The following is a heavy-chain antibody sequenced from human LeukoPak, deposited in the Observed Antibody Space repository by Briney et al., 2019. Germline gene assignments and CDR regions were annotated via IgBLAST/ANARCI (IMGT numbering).Heavy chain of an antibody. CDR2: ISWNSGSI. CDR3: AKAPYYNREDSLDI. J-gene: IGHJ3*02. D-gene: IGHD1-26*01. CDR1: GFTFDDYA. V-gene: IGHV3-9*01. Sequence: GRSLRLSCAASGFTFDDYAMHWVRQALGKGLGWVSGISWNSGSIGYADSVKGRFTISRENAQNSLYLQMNSLRAEDTALYYCAKAPYYNREDSLDIWGQGRMVTVSS.